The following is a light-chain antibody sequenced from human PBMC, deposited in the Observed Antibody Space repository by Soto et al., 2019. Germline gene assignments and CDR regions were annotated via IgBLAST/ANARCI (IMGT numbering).Light chain of an antibody. Sequence: EIVLTQSPGTLSLSPGERATLSCRASQSVSSSYLAWYQQKPGQAPRLLMYSASSRATGIPDRFSGSGSGTDFTLTISRLEPEDFAVYHCQQYGRSPWTLGEGTKLEIK. J-gene: IGKJ1*01. V-gene: IGKV3-20*01. CDR2: SAS. CDR3: QQYGRSPWT. CDR1: QSVSSSY.